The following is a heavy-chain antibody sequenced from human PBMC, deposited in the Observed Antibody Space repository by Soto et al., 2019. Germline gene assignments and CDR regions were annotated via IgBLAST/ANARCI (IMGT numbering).Heavy chain of an antibody. J-gene: IGHJ6*02. D-gene: IGHD3-16*01. CDR2: ISAYNGNT. CDR3: AMAGPYVTSYGLDV. V-gene: IGHV1-18*01. CDR1: GYTFTSYG. Sequence: ASVKVSCKASGYTFTSYGISWVRQAPGQGLEWMGWISAYNGNTNYAQKLQGRVTMTTDTSTTTAYMELRSLRSNDTAIYYCAMAGPYVTSYGLDVWGQGATVTVSS.